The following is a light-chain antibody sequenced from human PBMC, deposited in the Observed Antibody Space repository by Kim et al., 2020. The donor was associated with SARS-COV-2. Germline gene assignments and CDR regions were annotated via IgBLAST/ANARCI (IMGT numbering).Light chain of an antibody. J-gene: IGLJ2*01. CDR2: RDG. Sequence: SYELTQPLSVSVALGQTARITCGGNNIGSKNVHWYQQKPGQAPVLVIYRDGDRPSGIPERFSGSNSGNTATLTISRAQAGDEADYYCQVWDSSPVIFGGGTQLPVL. CDR3: QVWDSSPVI. CDR1: NIGSKN. V-gene: IGLV3-9*01.